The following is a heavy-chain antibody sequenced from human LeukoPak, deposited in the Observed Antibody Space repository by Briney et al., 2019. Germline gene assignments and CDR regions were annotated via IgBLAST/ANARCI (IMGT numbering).Heavy chain of an antibody. V-gene: IGHV4-31*03. CDR1: GGSISSGGYY. D-gene: IGHD1-26*01. J-gene: IGHJ5*02. CDR2: IYYSGST. Sequence: SQTLSLTCTVSGGSISSGGYYWSWIRQHPGKGLEWIGYIYYSGSTYYNPSVKSRVTRSVDTSKNQFSLKLSSVTAADTAVYYCARDRPRYHWFDPWGQGTLVTVSS. CDR3: ARDRPRYHWFDP.